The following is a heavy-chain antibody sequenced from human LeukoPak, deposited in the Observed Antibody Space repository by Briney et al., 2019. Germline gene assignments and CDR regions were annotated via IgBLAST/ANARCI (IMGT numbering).Heavy chain of an antibody. J-gene: IGHJ4*02. Sequence: GGSLRLSCAASGFTFSSYAMSWVRQAPGKGLEWVSAISGSGGSTYYADSVKGRFTISRDNSKNTLYLQTNSLRAEDTAVYYCAKDLEEAVAGTWDYWGQGTLVTVSS. CDR1: GFTFSSYA. CDR3: AKDLEEAVAGTWDY. CDR2: ISGSGGST. V-gene: IGHV3-23*01. D-gene: IGHD6-19*01.